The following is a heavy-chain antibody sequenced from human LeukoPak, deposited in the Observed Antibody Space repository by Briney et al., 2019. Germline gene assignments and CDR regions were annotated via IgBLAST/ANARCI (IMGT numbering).Heavy chain of an antibody. Sequence: SETLSLTCAVYGGSFSGYYWSWIRQPPGKGLEWIGEINHSGTTNYNPSLKSRVTISVDTSKNQFFLRLTSVSAADTAVYYCARGPSYASGWDPPYYYYYMDVWGKGTTVTVSS. CDR3: ARGPSYASGWDPPYYYYYMDV. CDR2: INHSGTT. CDR1: GGSFSGYY. V-gene: IGHV4-34*01. D-gene: IGHD6-19*01. J-gene: IGHJ6*03.